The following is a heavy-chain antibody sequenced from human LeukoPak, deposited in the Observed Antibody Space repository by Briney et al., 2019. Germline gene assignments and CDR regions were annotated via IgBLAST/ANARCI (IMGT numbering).Heavy chain of an antibody. CDR3: ARPSIPSAAASVLDI. J-gene: IGHJ3*02. CDR2: IYYTGST. Sequence: IPSETPSLTCSVSGGSIGTYYWTWIRQPPGKGLEWIGYIYYTGSTNYNPSLKSRATMSVDTSKNQVSLKMTSVTVADTAVYYCARPSIPSAAASVLDIWGQGTMVTVS. D-gene: IGHD2-2*01. V-gene: IGHV4-59*08. CDR1: GGSIGTYY.